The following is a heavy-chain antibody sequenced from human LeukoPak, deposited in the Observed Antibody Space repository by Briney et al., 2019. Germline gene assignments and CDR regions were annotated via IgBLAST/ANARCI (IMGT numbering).Heavy chain of an antibody. CDR3: ARELAAAGTINWFDP. Sequence: SETLSLTCTVSGGSISSYYWSWIRQPPGKGLEWIGYIYYSGSTNYNPSLKSRVTISVDTSKNQFSLKLSSVTAADTAVYYCARELAAAGTINWFDPWGQGTLVTVSS. V-gene: IGHV4-59*01. J-gene: IGHJ5*02. D-gene: IGHD6-13*01. CDR2: IYYSGST. CDR1: GGSISSYY.